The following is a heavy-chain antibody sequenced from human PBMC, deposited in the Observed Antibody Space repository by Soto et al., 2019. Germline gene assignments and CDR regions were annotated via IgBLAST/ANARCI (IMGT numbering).Heavy chain of an antibody. CDR1: GYSFTNYG. Sequence: QDQLVQSGAEVKKPGASVTVSCKASGYSFTNYGITWVRQAPGQGIEWMGWLSAFNGNTHFAQKVQGRVTMTTDASRSTAYMELRSLRSDDTAVYYCARDRGVAPPVAGNTHYYYYMDVWGKGTTVTVAS. CDR2: LSAFNGNT. D-gene: IGHD6-19*01. CDR3: ARDRGVAPPVAGNTHYYYYMDV. J-gene: IGHJ6*03. V-gene: IGHV1-18*01.